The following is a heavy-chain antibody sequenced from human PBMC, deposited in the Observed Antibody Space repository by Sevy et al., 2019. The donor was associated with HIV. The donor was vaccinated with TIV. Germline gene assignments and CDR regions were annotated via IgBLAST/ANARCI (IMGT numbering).Heavy chain of an antibody. CDR3: ASGLRFLEWPLDY. CDR1: GFTFSSYS. Sequence: GGSLRLSCAASGFTFSSYSMNWVRQAPGKGLEWVSSISGSSNYIYYADSVKGRFTISRDNAKNSLYLQMNSLRAEDTALYYCASGLRFLEWPLDYWGQGTLVTASS. CDR2: ISGSSNYI. D-gene: IGHD3-3*01. J-gene: IGHJ4*02. V-gene: IGHV3-21*06.